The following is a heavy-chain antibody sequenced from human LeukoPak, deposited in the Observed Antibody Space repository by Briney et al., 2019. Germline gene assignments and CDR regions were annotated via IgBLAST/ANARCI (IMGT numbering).Heavy chain of an antibody. CDR3: VKDDSYYYGSGSSND. D-gene: IGHD3-10*01. Sequence: GGSLRLSCSASGFTFSSYIMHWVRQAPGKGLEYVSAITSIGGSTYHADSVKGRFTISRDNSKNTLYLQMSSLRPEDTAVYYCVKDDSYYYGSGSSNDWGQGTLVTVSS. CDR1: GFTFSSYI. V-gene: IGHV3-64D*06. CDR2: ITSIGGST. J-gene: IGHJ4*02.